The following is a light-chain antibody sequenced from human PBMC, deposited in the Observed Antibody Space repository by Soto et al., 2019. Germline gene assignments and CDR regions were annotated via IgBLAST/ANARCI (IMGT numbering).Light chain of an antibody. CDR3: SSFAGSNNFPCV. V-gene: IGLV2-8*01. Sequence: QSALTQPPSASGSPGQSVTISCTGTSSDVGVYDYVSWYQQHPGKAPKLMMYEINKRPSGVSDRFSGSKSGNTASLTVSGLQAEDEADYYCSSFAGSNNFPCVFGTGTKVTVL. CDR1: SSDVGVYDY. CDR2: EIN. J-gene: IGLJ1*01.